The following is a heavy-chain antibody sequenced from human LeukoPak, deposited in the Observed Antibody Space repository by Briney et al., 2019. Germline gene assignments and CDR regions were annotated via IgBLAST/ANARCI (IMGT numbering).Heavy chain of an antibody. J-gene: IGHJ4*02. Sequence: GGSLRLSCAVSGITLSNYGMSWVRQAPGKGLEWVAGISDRASRTNYADSVKGRFTISTDHPENTLYLQMNSLRAEDTAVYFCAKRGVVIRVILVGFHKEAYYFDSWGQGALVTVSS. CDR3: AKRGVVIRVILVGFHKEAYYFDS. CDR1: GITLSNYG. V-gene: IGHV3-23*01. CDR2: ISDRASRT. D-gene: IGHD3-22*01.